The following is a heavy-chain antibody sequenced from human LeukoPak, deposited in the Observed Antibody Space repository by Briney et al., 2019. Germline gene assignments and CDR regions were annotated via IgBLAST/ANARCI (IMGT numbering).Heavy chain of an antibody. CDR1: GYTFTGYY. J-gene: IGHJ5*02. CDR2: INPNSGGT. Sequence: ASVKVSCKASGYTFTGYYMHWVRQAPGQGLEWMGWINPNSGGTIYAQKFQGRVTMTRDTSISTAYMELSRLRSDDTAVYYCASLPLRNWFDPWGQGTLVTVSS. CDR3: ASLPLRNWFDP. D-gene: IGHD3-16*01. V-gene: IGHV1-2*02.